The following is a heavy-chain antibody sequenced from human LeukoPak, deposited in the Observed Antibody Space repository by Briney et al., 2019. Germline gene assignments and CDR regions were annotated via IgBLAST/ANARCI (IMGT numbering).Heavy chain of an antibody. D-gene: IGHD5-18*01. CDR2: IRYDGSNK. Sequence: QPGGSLRLSCAASGFTFSSYGMHWVCQAPGKGLEWVAFIRYDGSNKYYADSVKGRFTISRDNSKNTLYLQMNSLRAEDTAVYYCAKDLGYSYGYYFDYWGQGTLVTVSS. V-gene: IGHV3-30*02. J-gene: IGHJ4*02. CDR1: GFTFSSYG. CDR3: AKDLGYSYGYYFDY.